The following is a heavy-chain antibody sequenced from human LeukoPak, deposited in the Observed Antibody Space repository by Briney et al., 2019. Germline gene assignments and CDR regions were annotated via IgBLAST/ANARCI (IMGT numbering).Heavy chain of an antibody. D-gene: IGHD5-18*01. Sequence: GGSLRLSCAASGFTFSSYSMSWVRPAPGKGLEWVSAISSSGGRTYYADSVKGRFTISRDKSKDTLYLQMNSLRAEATAVYYCGKGGGYGARYSWGQGKLVTVSS. V-gene: IGHV3-23*01. CDR1: GFTFSSYS. CDR2: ISSSGGRT. CDR3: GKGGGYGARYS. J-gene: IGHJ4*02.